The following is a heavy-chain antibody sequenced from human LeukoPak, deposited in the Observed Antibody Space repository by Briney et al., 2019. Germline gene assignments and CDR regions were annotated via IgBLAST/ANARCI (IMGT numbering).Heavy chain of an antibody. J-gene: IGHJ3*02. CDR1: GFTFSSYA. CDR3: AKDLTDSGYTSSWYEPDAFDI. D-gene: IGHD6-13*01. Sequence: GGSLRLSCAASGFTFSSYAMSWVRQAPGKGLEWVSQMSGSGGSTYYADSVRDRFNIFRDNSKNTLYLHMNSLRAEDTAVYYCAKDLTDSGYTSSWYEPDAFDIWGQGTVVTVSS. CDR2: MSGSGGST. V-gene: IGHV3-23*01.